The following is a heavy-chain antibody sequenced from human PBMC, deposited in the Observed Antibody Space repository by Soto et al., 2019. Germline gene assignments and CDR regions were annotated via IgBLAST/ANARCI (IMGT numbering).Heavy chain of an antibody. J-gene: IGHJ4*02. D-gene: IGHD3-22*01. CDR3: AKGSTYYYHSSAYFYFDS. Sequence: GGSLRLSCGASGFTFSSYAMTWVRQAPGRGLEWVSGISGSSDKTVYGDSVMGRFTISRDNSKNTLHLQMNSLRGEDTAVYFCAKGSTYYYHSSAYFYFDSWGQGTLVTVSS. CDR1: GFTFSSYA. V-gene: IGHV3-23*01. CDR2: ISGSSDKT.